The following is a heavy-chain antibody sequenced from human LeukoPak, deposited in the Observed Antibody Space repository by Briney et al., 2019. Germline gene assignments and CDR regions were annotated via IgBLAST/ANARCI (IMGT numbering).Heavy chain of an antibody. CDR3: ARGPGIEYSSSWFHDY. J-gene: IGHJ4*02. Sequence: SETLSLTCTVSGGSISSSSYYWGWIRQPPGKGLEWIGSIYFSGSTYYNPSLKSRVTISVDTSKNQFSLKLSSVTAADTAVYYCARGPGIEYSSSWFHDYWGQGTLVTVSS. CDR1: GGSISSSSYY. D-gene: IGHD6-13*01. CDR2: IYFSGST. V-gene: IGHV4-39*07.